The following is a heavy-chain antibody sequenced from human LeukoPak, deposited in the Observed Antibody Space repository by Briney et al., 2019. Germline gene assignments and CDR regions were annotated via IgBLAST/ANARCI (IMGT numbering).Heavy chain of an antibody. D-gene: IGHD6-13*01. V-gene: IGHV1-69*04. CDR2: IIPILGIA. Sequence: ASVKVSCKASGGTLSSYAISWVRQAPGQGLEWMGRIIPILGIANYAQKFQGRVTITADKSTSTAYMELSSLRSEDTAVYYCARGEGEIAAAGSSYYYYYYMDVWGKGTTVTVSS. J-gene: IGHJ6*03. CDR3: ARGEGEIAAAGSSYYYYYYMDV. CDR1: GGTLSSYA.